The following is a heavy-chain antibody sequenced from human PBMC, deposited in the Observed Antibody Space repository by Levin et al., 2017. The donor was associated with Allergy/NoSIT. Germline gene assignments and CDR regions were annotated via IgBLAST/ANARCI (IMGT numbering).Heavy chain of an antibody. CDR2: ISSSSSTI. Sequence: GGSLRLSCAASGFTFSSYSMNWVRQAPGKGLEWVSYISSSSSTIYYADSVKGRFTISRDNAKNSLYLQMNSLRDEDTAVYYCARPYSSSSIAKNWFDPWGQGTLVTVSS. CDR1: GFTFSSYS. V-gene: IGHV3-48*02. J-gene: IGHJ5*02. D-gene: IGHD6-6*01. CDR3: ARPYSSSSIAKNWFDP.